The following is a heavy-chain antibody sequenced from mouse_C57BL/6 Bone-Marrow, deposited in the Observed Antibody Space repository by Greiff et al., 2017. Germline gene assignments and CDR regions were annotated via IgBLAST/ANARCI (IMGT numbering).Heavy chain of an antibody. CDR3: ARLGAYYGSPAWFAY. D-gene: IGHD1-1*01. Sequence: VQLQQSGAELVKPGASVKMSCKASGYTFTSYWITWVKQRPGQGLEWIGDIYPGGGSTNYNQKFKGKATLTVDTSSSTAYMQLSSLTSADSAVYYCARLGAYYGSPAWFAYWGQGTLVTVSA. CDR2: IYPGGGST. V-gene: IGHV1-55*01. J-gene: IGHJ3*01. CDR1: GYTFTSYW.